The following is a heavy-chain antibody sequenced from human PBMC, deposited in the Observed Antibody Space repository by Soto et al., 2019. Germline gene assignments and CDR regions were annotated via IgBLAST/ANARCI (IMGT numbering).Heavy chain of an antibody. CDR3: VRVVVTSSPMDV. CDR1: GFTFSSYG. J-gene: IGHJ6*03. D-gene: IGHD3-22*01. CDR2: IWYDGSNK. V-gene: IGHV3-33*01. Sequence: QVQLVESGGGVVQPGRSLRLSCAASGFTFSSYGMHWVRQAPGKGLEWVAVIWYDGSNKYYADSVKGRFTISRDNSKNTLYLQMNSLRAEDTAVYYCVRVVVTSSPMDVWGKGTTVTVSS.